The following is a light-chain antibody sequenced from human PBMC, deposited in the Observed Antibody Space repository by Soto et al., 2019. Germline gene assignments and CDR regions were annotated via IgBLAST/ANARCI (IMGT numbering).Light chain of an antibody. Sequence: LKMTQSPSSLSASVGDRFAITCQASQNINNYLNWYQQKPGRAPKLLIYDASNLEAGVPSRFRGSGSGTDFTFTISRLQPEDIATYYCQQYENLPTFGQGTRLE. CDR3: QQYENLPT. CDR1: QNINNY. CDR2: DAS. V-gene: IGKV1-33*01. J-gene: IGKJ5*01.